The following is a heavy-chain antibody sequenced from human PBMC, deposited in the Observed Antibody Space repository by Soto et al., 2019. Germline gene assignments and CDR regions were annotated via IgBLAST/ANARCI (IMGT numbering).Heavy chain of an antibody. Sequence: EVQLVESGGGLVQPGGSLRLSCSVSGITFTNYWMNWVRQVPGKGLEWVANIGQDGGEKNYVDSVKGRFTISRDNAKKSLYLQMNSLRAEAPAVYYCVGGSGWGEEYWGQGTLVTVSS. V-gene: IGHV3-7*04. CDR2: IGQDGGEK. D-gene: IGHD6-19*01. CDR3: VGGSGWGEEY. CDR1: GITFTNYW. J-gene: IGHJ4*02.